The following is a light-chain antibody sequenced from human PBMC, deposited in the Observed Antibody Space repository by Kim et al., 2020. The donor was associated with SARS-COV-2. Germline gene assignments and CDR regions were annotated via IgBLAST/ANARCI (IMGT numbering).Light chain of an antibody. Sequence: GQSITISCTGTSRDIGVSDYVSWYQQHPGKVPKLIIYDVSQRPSGVSSRFSASKSGNTASLTISGLQAEDEADYYCSSYTRSSTLAFGTGTKVTVL. CDR2: DVS. V-gene: IGLV2-14*03. J-gene: IGLJ1*01. CDR1: SRDIGVSDY. CDR3: SSYTRSSTLA.